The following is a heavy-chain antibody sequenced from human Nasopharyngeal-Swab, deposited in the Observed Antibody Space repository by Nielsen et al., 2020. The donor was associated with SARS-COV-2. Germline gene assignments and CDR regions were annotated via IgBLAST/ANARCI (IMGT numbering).Heavy chain of an antibody. CDR3: SRCGGSCYTGKDY. Sequence: GRPLRPPCAASGFIFSDSAIHWACQAYGKGLEWVGRIRSKGNSYATEYAASVEGRFTISRDDSKNTAYLQMNSLMTVNTAVYYCSRCGGSCYTGKDYWGQGTLVTVSS. CDR1: GFIFSDSA. J-gene: IGHJ4*02. CDR2: IRSKGNSYAT. V-gene: IGHV3-73*01. D-gene: IGHD2-15*01.